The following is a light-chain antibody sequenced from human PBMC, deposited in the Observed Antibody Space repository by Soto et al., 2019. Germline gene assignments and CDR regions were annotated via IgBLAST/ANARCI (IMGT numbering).Light chain of an antibody. V-gene: IGKV3-11*01. J-gene: IGKJ5*01. CDR3: QQRSKWPPIT. Sequence: EIVLTQSPATLSLSPGDRATLSCRASQSGSYFLAWYQQRPGQAPRLLIYDASKRAPGISARFSGSGSGTDFTLTISSLEPEDFAVYYCQQRSKWPPITFGQGTRLEIK. CDR2: DAS. CDR1: QSGSYF.